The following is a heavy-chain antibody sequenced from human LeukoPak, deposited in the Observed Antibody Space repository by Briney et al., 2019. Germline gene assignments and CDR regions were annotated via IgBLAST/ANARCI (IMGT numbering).Heavy chain of an antibody. V-gene: IGHV3-21*05. J-gene: IGHJ5*02. D-gene: IGHD4-17*01. CDR1: GFTFCHYN. CDR2: IRNDGSYI. CDR3: ARGGDYGDYQGT. Sequence: PGGSLRLSCAASGFTFCHYNMNWVPRAPGKGVEWVSYIRNDGSYIYYTHTVRGRFTISRDNAKRSLYLQMNSLGAEDTAVYYCARGGDYGDYQGTWGQGTLVTGSS.